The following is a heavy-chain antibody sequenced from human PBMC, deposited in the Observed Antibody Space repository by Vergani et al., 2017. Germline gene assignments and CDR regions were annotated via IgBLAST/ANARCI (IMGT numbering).Heavy chain of an antibody. Sequence: QVQLQQWGAGLLKPSETLSLTCAVYGGSFSGYYWSWIRQPPGKGLEWIGEINHSGSTNYNPSLKSRVTISVDTSKNQFSLKLSSVTAADTAVYYCARGDGAVAGYDYWGQGTLVTVSS. CDR3: ARGDGAVAGYDY. J-gene: IGHJ4*02. CDR2: INHSGST. D-gene: IGHD6-19*01. V-gene: IGHV4-34*01. CDR1: GGSFSGYY.